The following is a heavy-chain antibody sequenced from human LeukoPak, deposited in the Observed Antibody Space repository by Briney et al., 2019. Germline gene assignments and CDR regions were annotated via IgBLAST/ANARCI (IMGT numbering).Heavy chain of an antibody. Sequence: SGPTLVNPTQTLTLTCTFSGFSLSTSGVGVGWIRQPPGKALEWLALIYWDDDKRYSPSLKSRLTITKDTSKNQVVLTMTNMDPVDTATYYCAHRPHVSSGYKNGYFDYWGQGTLVTVSS. J-gene: IGHJ4*02. V-gene: IGHV2-5*02. D-gene: IGHD3-22*01. CDR3: AHRPHVSSGYKNGYFDY. CDR1: GFSLSTSGVG. CDR2: IYWDDDK.